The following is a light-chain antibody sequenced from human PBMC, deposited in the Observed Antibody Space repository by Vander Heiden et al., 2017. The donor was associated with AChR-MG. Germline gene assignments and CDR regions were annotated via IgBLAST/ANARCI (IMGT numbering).Light chain of an antibody. V-gene: IGKV1-5*01. CDR1: QSISSW. CDR3: QQENSYPYT. CDR2: DAS. Sequence: DIQMTQSPSTLSASVGDRVTITCRASQSISSWLAWYQQKPGKAPKLLIYDASSLESGVPSRCSGSGSGTEFTLTISSLQPDDFAAYYCQQENSYPYTFGQGTKLEIK. J-gene: IGKJ2*01.